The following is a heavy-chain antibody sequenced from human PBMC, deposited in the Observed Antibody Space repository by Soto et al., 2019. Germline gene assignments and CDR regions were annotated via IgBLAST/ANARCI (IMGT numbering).Heavy chain of an antibody. J-gene: IGHJ4*02. CDR1: GGSISSSSYY. V-gene: IGHV4-39*01. CDR3: ARHLSAIYYFDY. CDR2: IYYSGST. Sequence: QLQLQESGPGLVKPSETLSLTCTVSGGSISSSSYYWGWIRQPPGKGLEWIGSIYYSGSTYYNPSLKSRVTISVDTSKNQFSLKLSSVTAADTAVYYCARHLSAIYYFDYWGQGTLVTVSS.